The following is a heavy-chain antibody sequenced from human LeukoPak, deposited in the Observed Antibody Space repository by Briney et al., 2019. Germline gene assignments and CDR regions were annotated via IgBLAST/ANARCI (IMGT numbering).Heavy chain of an antibody. CDR3: ARRYCSGGSCHIDY. CDR2: INPNSGGT. J-gene: IGHJ4*02. Sequence: ASVKVSCKASGYTFTGYYMHWVRQAPGQGLEWMGWINPNSGGTNYAQKFQGRVTMIRDTSISTAYMELSRLRSDDTAVYYCARRYCSGGSCHIDYWGQGTLVTVSS. D-gene: IGHD2-15*01. CDR1: GYTFTGYY. V-gene: IGHV1-2*02.